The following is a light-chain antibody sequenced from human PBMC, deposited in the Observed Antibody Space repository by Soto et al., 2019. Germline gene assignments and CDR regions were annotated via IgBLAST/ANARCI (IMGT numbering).Light chain of an antibody. CDR1: QSIRNS. J-gene: IGKJ2*01. CDR3: QQYNNWPPRT. V-gene: IGKV3-15*01. CDR2: GAS. Sequence: EIVMTQSPASLSVSPGETATLSCRASQSIRNSLAWYQQKPGQAPSLVIYGASTRATGIPARFSGSGSGTEFTLTISSLQSEASALYYCQQYNNWPPRTFGQGTKLEIK.